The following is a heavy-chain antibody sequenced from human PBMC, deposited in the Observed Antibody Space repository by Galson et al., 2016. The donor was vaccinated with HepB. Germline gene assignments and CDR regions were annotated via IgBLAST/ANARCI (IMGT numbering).Heavy chain of an antibody. CDR3: ARHSISAWPADFDY. CDR1: GYSFATHW. V-gene: IGHV5-51*01. J-gene: IGHJ4*02. D-gene: IGHD6-19*01. Sequence: QSGAEVKKPGESLKISCKGSGYSFATHWIGWVRQLPGKGLEWMGIIYPGDSDTRYSPSFQGQVTISADKSITTASLEWNSLKASDTAIYYCARHSISAWPADFDYWGQGTLVSVSS. CDR2: IYPGDSDT.